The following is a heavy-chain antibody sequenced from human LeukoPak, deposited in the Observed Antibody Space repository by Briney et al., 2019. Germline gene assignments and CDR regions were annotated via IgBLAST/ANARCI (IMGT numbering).Heavy chain of an antibody. CDR3: ARAMIVVVYPHWGDYGMDV. CDR2: ISSSGSTI. D-gene: IGHD3-22*01. Sequence: GGSLRLSCAASGFTFDHYTMHWVRQAPGKGLEWVSYISSSGSTIYYADSVKGRFTISRDNAKNSLYLQMNSLRAEDTAVYYCARAMIVVVYPHWGDYGMDVWGQGTTVTVSS. CDR1: GFTFDHYT. V-gene: IGHV3-48*04. J-gene: IGHJ6*02.